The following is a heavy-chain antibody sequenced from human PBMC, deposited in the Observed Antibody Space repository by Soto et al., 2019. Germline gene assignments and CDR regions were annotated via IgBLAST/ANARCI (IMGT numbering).Heavy chain of an antibody. CDR1: AGSITGDSYY. D-gene: IGHD2-21*02. CDR2: ISYNGRT. Sequence: PSETLSLTCNVSAGSITGDSYYWTWIRQPPGKGLEWLGYISYNGRTNYNPSLKSRVTISVDTSRKQFFLRLTSVTAADTAIYYCARDPCGSDCYSGLDYWGQGSLVTV. CDR3: ARDPCGSDCYSGLDY. V-gene: IGHV4-61*01. J-gene: IGHJ4*02.